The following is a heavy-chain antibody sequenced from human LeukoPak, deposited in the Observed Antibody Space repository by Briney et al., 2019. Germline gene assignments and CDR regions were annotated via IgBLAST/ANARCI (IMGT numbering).Heavy chain of an antibody. CDR1: GGSLSGYY. J-gene: IGHJ4*02. D-gene: IGHD2-15*01. Sequence: SETLSLTCAVYGGSLSGYYWTWIRQTPGKGLEWIGEINYSGNTNYNRSLKSRVTISADTSKNQFSLRLSSVTAADTAVYYCARRGTAYCRGGNCYSDKYFNYWGQGTQVTVSS. CDR3: ARRGTAYCRGGNCYSDKYFNY. CDR2: INYSGNT. V-gene: IGHV4-34*01.